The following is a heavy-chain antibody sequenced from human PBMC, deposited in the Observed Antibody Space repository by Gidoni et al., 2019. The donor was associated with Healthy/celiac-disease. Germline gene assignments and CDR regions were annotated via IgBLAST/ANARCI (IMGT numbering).Heavy chain of an antibody. CDR1: GFTFSRYS. CDR2: ISSSSSTI. V-gene: IGHV3-48*02. Sequence: EVQLVESGGGLVQPGGSLRLSCAASGFTFSRYSMNWVRQAPGKGLEWVSYISSSSSTIYYADSVKGRFTISRDNAKNSLYLQMNSLRDEDTAVYYCARAGDHIVVVTTYYYYMDVWGKGTTVTVSS. CDR3: ARAGDHIVVVTTYYYYMDV. D-gene: IGHD2-21*02. J-gene: IGHJ6*03.